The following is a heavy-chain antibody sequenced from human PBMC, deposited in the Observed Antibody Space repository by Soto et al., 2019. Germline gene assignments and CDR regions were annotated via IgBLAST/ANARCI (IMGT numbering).Heavy chain of an antibody. CDR2: IIPIFGTA. V-gene: IGHV1-69*13. J-gene: IGHJ6*02. Sequence: GASVKVSCKASGGTFSSYAISWVRQAPGQGLEWMGSIIPIFGTANYAQKFQVRVTITADESTSTAYMELSSLRSEDTAVYYCARGITGTVSYYYGMDVWGQGTTVTVSS. CDR3: ARGITGTVSYYYGMDV. CDR1: GGTFSSYA. D-gene: IGHD1-20*01.